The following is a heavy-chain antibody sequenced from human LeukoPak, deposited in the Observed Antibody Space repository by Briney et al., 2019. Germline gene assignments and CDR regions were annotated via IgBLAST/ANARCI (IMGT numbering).Heavy chain of an antibody. J-gene: IGHJ6*02. Sequence: ASVKVSCKASGYTFTSYDINWVRQATGQGLEWMGWMNPNSGNTGYAQKFQGRVTMTRNTSISTAYMELSSLRSEDTAVYYCARDFMVRGVISFGYYYGMDVWGQGTTVTVSS. CDR3: ARDFMVRGVISFGYYYGMDV. D-gene: IGHD3-10*01. CDR2: MNPNSGNT. V-gene: IGHV1-8*01. CDR1: GYTFTSYD.